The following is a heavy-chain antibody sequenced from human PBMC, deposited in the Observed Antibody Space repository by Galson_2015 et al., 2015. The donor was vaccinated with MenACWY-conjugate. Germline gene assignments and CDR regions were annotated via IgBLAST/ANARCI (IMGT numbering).Heavy chain of an antibody. V-gene: IGHV3-23*01. D-gene: IGHD3-9*01. CDR3: AKVRGGYDILTGYYNSFDS. Sequence: SLRLSCAASGFTFITFPMTWVRQAPGKGLEWVSTISGSGETTYYAASVKGRFTISRDNSKNTLFLQMTSLGAEDTAVYYCAKVRGGYDILTGYYNSFDSWGQGTLVTVSS. CDR1: GFTFITFP. J-gene: IGHJ4*02. CDR2: ISGSGETT.